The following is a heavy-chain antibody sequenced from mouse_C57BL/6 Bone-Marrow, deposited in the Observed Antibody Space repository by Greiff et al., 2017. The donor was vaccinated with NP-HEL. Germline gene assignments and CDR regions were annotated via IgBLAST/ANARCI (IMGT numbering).Heavy chain of an antibody. J-gene: IGHJ1*03. CDR1: GYTFTNYW. V-gene: IGHV1-63*01. D-gene: IGHD3-3*01. CDR2: IYPGGGYT. Sequence: VQLQQSGAELVRPGTSVKMSCKASGYTFTNYWLGWAKQRPGHGLEWIGDIYPGGGYTNYNEKFKGKATLTADKSSSTAYMQFSSLTSDDSAMNKCARSARGDRGYFDVWGTGTTVTVSS. CDR3: ARSARGDRGYFDV.